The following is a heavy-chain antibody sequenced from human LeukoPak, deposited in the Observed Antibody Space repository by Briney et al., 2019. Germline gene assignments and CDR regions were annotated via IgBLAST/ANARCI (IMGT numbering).Heavy chain of an antibody. CDR3: AREVWGRAYCGGDFYSDWFDP. D-gene: IGHD2-21*02. V-gene: IGHV3-7*01. CDR2: IKQDGREK. CDR1: GFTFCSYW. J-gene: IGHJ5*02. Sequence: PGGSLRLSCAASGFTFCSYWMSWVRQAPGKGREWVANIKQDGREKYYVDSVKGRFTLSRDNAKNSLYLQMNSLRAEDTSVYCCAREVWGRAYCGGDFYSDWFDPWGQGTLVTVSS.